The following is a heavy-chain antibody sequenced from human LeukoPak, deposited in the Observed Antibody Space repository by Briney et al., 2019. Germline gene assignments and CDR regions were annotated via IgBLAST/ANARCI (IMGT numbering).Heavy chain of an antibody. CDR3: AAVQVGANYYFDY. CDR1: GFTFTSSA. CDR2: IVVGSGNT. J-gene: IGHJ4*02. D-gene: IGHD1-26*01. V-gene: IGHV1-58*02. Sequence: SVKVSCKASGFTFTSSAMQWVRQARGQRLELIGWIVVGSGNTNYAQKFQERVTITRDMSTSRAYMELSSLRSEDTAVYYCAAVQVGANYYFDYWGQGTLVTVSS.